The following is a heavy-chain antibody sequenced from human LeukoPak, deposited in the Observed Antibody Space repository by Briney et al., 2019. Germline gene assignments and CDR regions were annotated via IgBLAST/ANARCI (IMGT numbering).Heavy chain of an antibody. CDR2: IYYSGST. D-gene: IGHD3-22*01. Sequence: SETLSLTCTVSGGSISGSYWSWIRQPPGQGLEWIGYIYYSGSTNYNPSLKSRVTISVDTSKTQFSLKLISVTAADTAVYYCATRPARGSGPYYPYFDYWGQGTLITVSS. V-gene: IGHV4-59*12. CDR3: ATRPARGSGPYYPYFDY. J-gene: IGHJ4*02. CDR1: GGSISGSY.